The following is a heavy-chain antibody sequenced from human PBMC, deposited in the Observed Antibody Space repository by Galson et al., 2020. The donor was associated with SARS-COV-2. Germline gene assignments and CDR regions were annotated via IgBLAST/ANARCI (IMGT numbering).Heavy chain of an antibody. V-gene: IGHV1-69*13. J-gene: IGHJ5*02. Sequence: SVKVSCKASGGTFRSFAISWVRQAPGQGLEWMGGIIPIFHTTNYAQKFQGRVTITADESTSTAYMELSSLRSEDTAVYYCARALVAVTGTRGWFDPWGQGTLVTVSS. CDR1: GGTFRSFA. D-gene: IGHD6-19*01. CDR2: IIPIFHTT. CDR3: ARALVAVTGTRGWFDP.